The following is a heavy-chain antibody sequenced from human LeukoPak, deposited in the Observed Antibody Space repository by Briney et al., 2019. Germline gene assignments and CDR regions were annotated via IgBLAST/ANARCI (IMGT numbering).Heavy chain of an antibody. CDR1: GGSFDSKY. CDR2: IYTSGST. CDR3: ARGSRRYCSGGSCYSELVH. V-gene: IGHV4-4*09. J-gene: IGHJ4*02. D-gene: IGHD2-15*01. Sequence: PSETLSLTCSVSGGSFDSKYWSWIRQPPGKGLEWIGYIYTSGSTNYNPSLKSRVTISVDTSKNQFSLKLSSVTAADTAVYYCARGSRRYCSGGSCYSELVHWGQGTLVTVSS.